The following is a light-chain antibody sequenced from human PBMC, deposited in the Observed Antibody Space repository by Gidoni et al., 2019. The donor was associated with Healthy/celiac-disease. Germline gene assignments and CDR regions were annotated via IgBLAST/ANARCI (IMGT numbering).Light chain of an antibody. CDR1: SSNIVAGYG. CDR3: QSYDSSLSGYVV. Sequence: QSVLTQPPSVSGAPGPRVTISCTGSSSNIVAGYGVHWYQQLPGTAPKLLIYGNSNRPSGVPDRFSGSKSGTSASLAITGLQAEDEADYYCQSYDSSLSGYVVFGGGTKLPVL. J-gene: IGLJ2*01. CDR2: GNS. V-gene: IGLV1-40*01.